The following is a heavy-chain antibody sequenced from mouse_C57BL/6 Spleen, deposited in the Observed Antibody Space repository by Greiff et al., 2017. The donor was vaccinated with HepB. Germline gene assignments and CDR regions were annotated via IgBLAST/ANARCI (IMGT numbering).Heavy chain of an antibody. J-gene: IGHJ1*03. D-gene: IGHD1-1*01. Sequence: VQLQQSVAELVRPGASVKLSCTASGFNIKNTYMHWVKQRPEQGLEWIGRIDPANGNTKYAPKFQGKATITADTSSNTAYLQLSSLTSEDTAIYYCAREEGYYYGSSYWYFDVWGTGTTVTVSS. CDR1: GFNIKNTY. CDR2: IDPANGNT. CDR3: AREEGYYYGSSYWYFDV. V-gene: IGHV14-3*01.